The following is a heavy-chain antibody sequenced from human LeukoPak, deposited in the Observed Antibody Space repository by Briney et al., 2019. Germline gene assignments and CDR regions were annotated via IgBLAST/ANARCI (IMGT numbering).Heavy chain of an antibody. CDR3: ARHNYDYVWGSYRQAP. J-gene: IGHJ5*02. D-gene: IGHD3-16*02. V-gene: IGHV4-39*01. Sequence: SETLSLTCTVSGGSISSSSYYWGWIRQPPGKGLEWIGSIYYSGSTYYNPSLKSRVTISVDTSKNQFSLKLSSVTAADTAVYYCARHNYDYVWGSYRQAPWGQGTLVTVSS. CDR1: GGSISSSSYY. CDR2: IYYSGST.